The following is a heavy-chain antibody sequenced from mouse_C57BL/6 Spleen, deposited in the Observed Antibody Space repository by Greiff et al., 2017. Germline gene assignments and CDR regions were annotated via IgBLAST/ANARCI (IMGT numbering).Heavy chain of an antibody. Sequence: VQLQQPGAELVKPGASVKLSCKASGYTFTSYWMQWVKQRPGQGLAWIGEIDPSDSYTNYNQKFKGKATVTVDTSSSTAYMQLSSLTSEDSAVYYCARDDVPAYWGQGTLVTVSA. CDR2: IDPSDSYT. CDR1: GYTFTSYW. D-gene: IGHD2-12*01. CDR3: ARDDVPAY. V-gene: IGHV1-50*01. J-gene: IGHJ3*01.